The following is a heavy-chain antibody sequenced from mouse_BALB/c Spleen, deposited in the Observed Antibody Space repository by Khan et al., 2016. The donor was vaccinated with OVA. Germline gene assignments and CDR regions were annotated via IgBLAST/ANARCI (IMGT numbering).Heavy chain of an antibody. CDR3: ARGDGYYGYLDY. CDR2: IYPGSDNA. V-gene: IGHV1-81*01. J-gene: IGHJ2*01. Sequence: QVQLQQSGPELVKPGASVKMSCKASGYTFTSYVITWVKQRTGQGLEWIGEIYPGSDNAYYNERFKGKATLTADKSSNTTHMQLSSLTSEDSAVYCGARGDGYYGYLDYWGQGTTLTVSS. CDR1: GYTFTSYV. D-gene: IGHD2-3*01.